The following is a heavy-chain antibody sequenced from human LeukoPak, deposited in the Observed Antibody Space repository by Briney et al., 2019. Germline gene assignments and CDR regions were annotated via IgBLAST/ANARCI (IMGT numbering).Heavy chain of an antibody. J-gene: IGHJ4*02. D-gene: IGHD1-7*01. CDR1: GYTFTGYY. Sequence: ASVKVSCKASGYTFTGYYMHWVRQAPGQGLEWMGWINPNSGGTNYAQKFQGRVTMTRDTSNSTDYMELSRLRSDDTAVYYCAIWDNWHSQPFDYWGQGTLVTVSS. V-gene: IGHV1-2*02. CDR2: INPNSGGT. CDR3: AIWDNWHSQPFDY.